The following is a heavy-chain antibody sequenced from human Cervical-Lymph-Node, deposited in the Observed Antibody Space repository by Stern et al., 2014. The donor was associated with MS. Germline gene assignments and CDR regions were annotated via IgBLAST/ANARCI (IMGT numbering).Heavy chain of an antibody. CDR1: GYTFTDYY. V-gene: IGHV1-2*06. CDR3: AREGSVTNALDI. Sequence: QVQLVQSGAEVKNPGASVRVSCKASGYTFTDYYFHWVRQSSGQGLEWMGRINPHNGGTDYAQKFQGRVTITRDRSINPAYMHLSSLTSDDAAVYYCAREGSVTNALDIGGQGTMVSVSA. J-gene: IGHJ3*02. CDR2: INPHNGGT. D-gene: IGHD3-10*01.